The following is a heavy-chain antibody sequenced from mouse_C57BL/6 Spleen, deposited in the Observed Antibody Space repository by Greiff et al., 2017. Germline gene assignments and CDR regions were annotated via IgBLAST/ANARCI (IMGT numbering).Heavy chain of an antibody. Sequence: ESGGGLVKPGGSLKLSCAASGFTFSSYAMSWVRQTPEKRLEWVATISDGGSYTYYPDNVKGRFTISRDNAKNNLYLQMSHLKSEDTAMYYCARENYGSNYIDYWGQGTTLTVSS. V-gene: IGHV5-4*01. CDR1: GFTFSSYA. D-gene: IGHD1-1*01. J-gene: IGHJ2*01. CDR2: ISDGGSYT. CDR3: ARENYGSNYIDY.